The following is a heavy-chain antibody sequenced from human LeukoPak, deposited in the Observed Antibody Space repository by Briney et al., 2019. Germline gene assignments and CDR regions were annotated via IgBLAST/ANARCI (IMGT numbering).Heavy chain of an antibody. CDR1: GGSISNYY. J-gene: IGHJ6*03. D-gene: IGHD3-10*01. V-gene: IGHV4-4*07. Sequence: SETLSLTCTVSGGSISNYYWSWIRQPAGKGLEWIGRIYTSGSTNYNPSLKSRVTMSVDTSKNQFSLKLSSVTAADTAVYYCERQHRDGSGRYPYYYYYYMDVWGKGTTVTASS. CDR3: ERQHRDGSGRYPYYYYYYMDV. CDR2: IYTSGST.